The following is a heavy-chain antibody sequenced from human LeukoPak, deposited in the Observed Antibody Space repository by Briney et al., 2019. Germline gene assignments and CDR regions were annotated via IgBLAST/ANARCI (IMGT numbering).Heavy chain of an antibody. CDR3: AGDYNFLTGLNY. J-gene: IGHJ4*02. D-gene: IGHD3-9*01. Sequence: GGSLRLSCAASGLTFSGSGIHWVRQTSGKGLEWLGRIGRQGDSDATRYAASLKGKFTISRVDSRNTAYLQMNSLKTEDTAVYYCAGDYNFLTGLNYWGQGTLVTVSS. CDR1: GLTFSGSG. V-gene: IGHV3-73*01. CDR2: IGRQGDSDAT.